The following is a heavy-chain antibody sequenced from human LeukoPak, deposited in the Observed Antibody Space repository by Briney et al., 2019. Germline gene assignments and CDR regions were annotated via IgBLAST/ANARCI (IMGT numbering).Heavy chain of an antibody. CDR2: MNPNSGKT. Sequence: ASVKVSCKASGYTFTSYDINWVRQATGQGLEWMGWMNPNSGKTGHAQKFQGRVIMTRSTSISTAYMELSSLRSEDTAVYYCTRSVRDGSIDYWGQGTLVTVSS. V-gene: IGHV1-8*01. D-gene: IGHD5-24*01. J-gene: IGHJ4*02. CDR1: GYTFTSYD. CDR3: TRSVRDGSIDY.